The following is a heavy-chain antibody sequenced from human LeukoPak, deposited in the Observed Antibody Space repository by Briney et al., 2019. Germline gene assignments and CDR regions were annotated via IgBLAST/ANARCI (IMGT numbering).Heavy chain of an antibody. D-gene: IGHD3-10*01. J-gene: IGHJ6*03. CDR3: AREEIDPGSYYVGVGYYYYMDV. Sequence: GGSLRLSCAASGFTFSSYSMNWVRQAPGKGLEWVSSISSSSSYIYYADSVKGRFTISRDNAKNSLYLQMNSLRVEDTAVYYCAREEIDPGSYYVGVGYYYYMDVWGKGTTVTISS. V-gene: IGHV3-21*01. CDR2: ISSSSSYI. CDR1: GFTFSSYS.